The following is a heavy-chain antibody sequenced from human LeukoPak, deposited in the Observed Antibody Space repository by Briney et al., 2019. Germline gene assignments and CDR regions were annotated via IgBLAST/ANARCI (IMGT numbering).Heavy chain of an antibody. CDR3: ARVGCRGGSCSSRGDYYYGMDV. CDR1: GFTFSSYS. D-gene: IGHD2-15*01. Sequence: GGSLRLSCAASGFTFSSYSMNWVRQAAGKGLEWVSSISSSGSYISYPDSVKGRFTISRDNAKNSLFLRMNSLRAEDTAVYYCARVGCRGGSCSSRGDYYYGMDVWGQGTTVTVSS. V-gene: IGHV3-21*01. J-gene: IGHJ6*02. CDR2: ISSSGSYI.